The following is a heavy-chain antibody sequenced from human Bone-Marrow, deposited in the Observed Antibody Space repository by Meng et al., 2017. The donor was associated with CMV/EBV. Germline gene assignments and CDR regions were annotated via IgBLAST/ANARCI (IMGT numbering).Heavy chain of an antibody. J-gene: IGHJ6*02. CDR3: ARDQILFGVAHYYYYYGMDV. V-gene: IGHV3-48*03. CDR1: GFTFSSYE. D-gene: IGHD3-3*01. Sequence: GESLKISCAASGFTFSSYEMNWVRQAPGKGLEWVSYISSSGSTIYYADSVKGRFTISRDNAKNSLYLQMNSLRAEDTAVYYCARDQILFGVAHYYYYYGMDVWGQGTTVPVSS. CDR2: ISSSGSTI.